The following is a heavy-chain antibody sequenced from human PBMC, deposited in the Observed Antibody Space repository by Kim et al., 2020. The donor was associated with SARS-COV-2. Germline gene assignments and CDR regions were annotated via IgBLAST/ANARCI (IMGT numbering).Heavy chain of an antibody. CDR3: ARVPSVLLWFGELSSWFDP. CDR1: GGSFSGYY. V-gene: IGHV4-34*01. D-gene: IGHD3-10*01. J-gene: IGHJ5*02. CDR2: INHSGST. Sequence: SETLSLTCAVYGGSFSGYYWSWIRQPPGKGLEWIGEINHSGSTNYNPSLKSRVTISVDTSKNQFSLKLSSVTAADTAVYYCARVPSVLLWFGELSSWFDPWGQGTLVTVSS.